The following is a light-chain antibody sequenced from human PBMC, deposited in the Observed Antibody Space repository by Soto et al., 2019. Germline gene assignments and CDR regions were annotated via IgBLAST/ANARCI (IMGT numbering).Light chain of an antibody. CDR1: SSNIESKT. CDR2: SNN. V-gene: IGLV1-44*01. Sequence: QSVLTQPPSASGAPGQRVTISCSGSSSNIESKTVNWYQQVPGTAPRLLIYSNNRRPSGVPDRFSGSKSGTSASLAISGLQSEDEADYYCAAWDDSLIDVFGSGTKLTVL. CDR3: AAWDDSLIDV. J-gene: IGLJ1*01.